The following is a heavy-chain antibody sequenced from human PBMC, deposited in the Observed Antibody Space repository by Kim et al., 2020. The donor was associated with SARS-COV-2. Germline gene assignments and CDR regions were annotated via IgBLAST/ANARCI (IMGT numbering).Heavy chain of an antibody. Sequence: GGSLRLSCAASGFTFSNAWMSWVRQAPGKGLEWVGRIKSKTDGGTTDYAAPVKGRFTISRDDSKNTLYLQMNSLKTEDTAVYYCTTDLGYCSSTSCYSGPWGQGTLVTVSS. D-gene: IGHD2-2*01. CDR3: TTDLGYCSSTSCYSGP. V-gene: IGHV3-15*01. CDR1: GFTFSNAW. CDR2: IKSKTDGGTT. J-gene: IGHJ4*02.